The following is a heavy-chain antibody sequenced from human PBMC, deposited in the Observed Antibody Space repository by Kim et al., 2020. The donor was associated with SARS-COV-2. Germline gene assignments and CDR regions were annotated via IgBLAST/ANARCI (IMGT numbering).Heavy chain of an antibody. Sequence: GGSLRLSCAASGFTFSSYGMHWVRQAPGKGLEWVAVISYDGSNKYYADSVKGRFTISRDNSKNTLYLQMNSLRAEDTAVYYCAKDKWEIAAQLFDYWGQGPLVTVSS. CDR1: GFTFSSYG. CDR3: AKDKWEIAAQLFDY. J-gene: IGHJ4*02. V-gene: IGHV3-30*18. CDR2: ISYDGSNK. D-gene: IGHD6-13*01.